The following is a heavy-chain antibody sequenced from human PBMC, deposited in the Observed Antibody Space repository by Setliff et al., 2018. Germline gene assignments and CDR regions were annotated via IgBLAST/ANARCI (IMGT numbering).Heavy chain of an antibody. J-gene: IGHJ6*02. CDR1: GGSISRSSYH. CDR2: IYYSGTT. D-gene: IGHD3-3*01. V-gene: IGHV4-39*07. Sequence: PSETLSLTCSVSGGSISRSSYHYVWIRQPPGKGLEWIGSIYYSGTTHYNPSLKSRVTISVDTSKNQFSLKLSSVTAADTAVYYCARDLGGWNGYPDYGMDVWGQGTTVTVSS. CDR3: ARDLGGWNGYPDYGMDV.